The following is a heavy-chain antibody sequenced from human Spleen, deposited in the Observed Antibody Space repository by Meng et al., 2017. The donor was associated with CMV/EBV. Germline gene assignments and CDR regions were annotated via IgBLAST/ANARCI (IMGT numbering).Heavy chain of an antibody. Sequence: GESLKISCEASEFTFSSYAMHWVRQAPGKGLEWVANINQDGSEKYYVDSVKGRFTISRDNAKNSLYLQMNSLRAEDTAVYYCARDQYRCLGGGDCRNYYYGMDVWGQGTTVTVSS. D-gene: IGHD2-21*01. J-gene: IGHJ6*02. CDR3: ARDQYRCLGGGDCRNYYYGMDV. CDR1: EFTFSSYA. V-gene: IGHV3-7*01. CDR2: INQDGSEK.